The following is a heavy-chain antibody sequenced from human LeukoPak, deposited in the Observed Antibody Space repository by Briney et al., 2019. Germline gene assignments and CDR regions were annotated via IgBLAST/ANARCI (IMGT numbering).Heavy chain of an antibody. Sequence: SQTLSLTCTVTGGSISSGNYYWSWIRQPPGKGLEWIEYIYYSGSTNYNPSLKSRVTTSVDTSKNLFSLRLSSVTAADTAVYYCARGGSSWYQGWFDPWGQGTLVTVSS. J-gene: IGHJ5*02. D-gene: IGHD6-13*01. CDR3: ARGGSSWYQGWFDP. CDR1: GGSISSGNYY. CDR2: IYYSGST. V-gene: IGHV4-61*01.